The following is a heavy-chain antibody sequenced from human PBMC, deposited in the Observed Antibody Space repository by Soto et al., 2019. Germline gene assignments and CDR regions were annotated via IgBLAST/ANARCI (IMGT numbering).Heavy chain of an antibody. J-gene: IGHJ6*02. CDR3: AKASTTVTTRDYYYGMDV. CDR1: GFTFSSYG. Sequence: GGSLRLSCAASGFTFSSYGMHWVRQAPGKGLEWVAVISYDGSNKYYADSVKGRFTISRDNSKNTLYLQMNSLRAEDTAVYYCAKASTTVTTRDYYYGMDVWGPGITVTVSS. D-gene: IGHD4-4*01. V-gene: IGHV3-30*18. CDR2: ISYDGSNK.